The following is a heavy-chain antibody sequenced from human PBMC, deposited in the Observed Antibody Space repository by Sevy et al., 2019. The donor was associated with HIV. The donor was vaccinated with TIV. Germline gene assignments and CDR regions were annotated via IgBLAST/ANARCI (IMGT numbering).Heavy chain of an antibody. J-gene: IGHJ3*02. V-gene: IGHV1-69*13. Sequence: ALLKVSCKASGGTFSSYAINWVRQAPGQGLEWMGGIIPIFGTANYAQKFQGRVTITADESTSTAYMELSRLRSEDTAVYYCARGYTSSWGYAFDIWGQGTMVTVSS. CDR2: IIPIFGTA. CDR3: ARGYTSSWGYAFDI. D-gene: IGHD6-13*01. CDR1: GGTFSSYA.